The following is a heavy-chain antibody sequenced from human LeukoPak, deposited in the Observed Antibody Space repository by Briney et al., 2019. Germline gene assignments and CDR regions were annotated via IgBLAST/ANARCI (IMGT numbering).Heavy chain of an antibody. V-gene: IGHV3-64*01. D-gene: IGHD4-23*01. CDR3: ARELGVNSVGVDD. Sequence: GGSLRLSCAASGFTFSSYAMHWVRQAPGKGLEYVSAISSNGGSTYYANSVKGRFTISRDNSKNTLYLQMGSLRAEDMAVYYCARELGVNSVGVDDWGQGTLVTVSS. CDR2: ISSNGGST. CDR1: GFTFSSYA. J-gene: IGHJ4*02.